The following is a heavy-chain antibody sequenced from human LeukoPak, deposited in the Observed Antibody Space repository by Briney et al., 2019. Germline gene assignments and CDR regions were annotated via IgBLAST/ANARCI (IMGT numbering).Heavy chain of an antibody. D-gene: IGHD1-26*01. Sequence: PSQTLSPTCALSGGSISSGGYSWSWIRQPPGKGLEWIGYIYHSGSTYYNPSLKSRVTISVDRSKNQFSLKLSSVTAADTAVYYCARGSWDLSFDYWGQGTLVTVSS. CDR2: IYHSGST. V-gene: IGHV4-30-2*01. CDR1: GGSISSGGYS. J-gene: IGHJ4*02. CDR3: ARGSWDLSFDY.